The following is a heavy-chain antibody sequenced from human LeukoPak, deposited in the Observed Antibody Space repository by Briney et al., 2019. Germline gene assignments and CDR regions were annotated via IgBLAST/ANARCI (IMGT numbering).Heavy chain of an antibody. J-gene: IGHJ3*02. Sequence: SETLSLTCTVSGGSISSSSYYWGWIRQPQGKGLEWIGSIYYSGSTYYNPSLKSRVTISVDTSKNQFSLKLSSVTAADTAVYYCARDPYFYYDSSGYSMADAFDIWGQGTMVTVSS. CDR3: ARDPYFYYDSSGYSMADAFDI. V-gene: IGHV4-39*07. D-gene: IGHD3-22*01. CDR1: GGSISSSSYY. CDR2: IYYSGST.